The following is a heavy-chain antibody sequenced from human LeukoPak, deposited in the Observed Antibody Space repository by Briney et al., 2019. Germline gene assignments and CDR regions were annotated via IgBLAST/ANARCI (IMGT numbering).Heavy chain of an antibody. Sequence: SETLSLTCTVSGGSISSYYWSWIRQPPGKGLEWIGYIYYNGGTNYNPSLESRLTMSVDTSKNHFSLRLRSVTAADTAVYYCARPGVGSGRYGAFDIWGQGTMVTVSS. CDR3: ARPGVGSGRYGAFDI. D-gene: IGHD3-16*01. CDR2: IYYNGGT. V-gene: IGHV4-59*08. CDR1: GGSISSYY. J-gene: IGHJ3*02.